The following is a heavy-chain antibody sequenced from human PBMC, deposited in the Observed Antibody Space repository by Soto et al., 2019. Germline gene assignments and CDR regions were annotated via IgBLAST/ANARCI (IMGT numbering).Heavy chain of an antibody. V-gene: IGHV1-18*01. CDR1: GYTFTTYG. CDR2: ISAYNGNT. CDR3: ARQQWLYYYYGMDV. J-gene: IGHJ6*02. Sequence: QVQLVQSGAEVKKPGASVKVSCKASGYTFTTYGISWVRQAPGQGLEWMGWISAYNGNTNYAQKIQGRVTMTTDTSTSTAYMELRSLRSDDTAVDYCARQQWLYYYYGMDVWGQGTTVTVSS. D-gene: IGHD6-19*01.